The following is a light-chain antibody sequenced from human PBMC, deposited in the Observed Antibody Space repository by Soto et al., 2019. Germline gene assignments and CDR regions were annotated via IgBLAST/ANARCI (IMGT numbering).Light chain of an antibody. V-gene: IGKV3-15*01. Sequence: EVLMTQSPATLSASPGERVILSCRASQNIGSNLVWYQQRPGQAPRLLMYGASTRATETPARFSGSGSATDFTLTIINLQSEDFAVYYCQQYNNWPPYTFGQGTKLEIK. CDR1: QNIGSN. J-gene: IGKJ2*01. CDR3: QQYNNWPPYT. CDR2: GAS.